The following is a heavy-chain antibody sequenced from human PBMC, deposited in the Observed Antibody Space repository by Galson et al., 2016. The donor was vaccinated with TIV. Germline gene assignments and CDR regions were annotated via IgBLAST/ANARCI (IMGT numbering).Heavy chain of an antibody. CDR1: GDSICSGTYF. Sequence: TLSLTCSVSGDSICSGTYFWSWIRQPAGKGLEWIGRVYTTGIPSYNPSLKSRLTISLDTSKNHFSLDLRSVTAADTAVYYCARAGIFLSEINNFWSGPSMDVWGHGTTVTVSS. D-gene: IGHD3-3*01. V-gene: IGHV4-61*02. CDR3: ARAGIFLSEINNFWSGPSMDV. CDR2: VYTTGIP. J-gene: IGHJ6*02.